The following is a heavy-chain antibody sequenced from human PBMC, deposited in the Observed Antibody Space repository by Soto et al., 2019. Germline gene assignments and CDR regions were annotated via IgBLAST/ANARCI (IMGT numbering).Heavy chain of an antibody. J-gene: IGHJ6*01. D-gene: IGHD1-26*01. V-gene: IGHV1-69*13. Sequence: GASVKVACKASGGHFSSYSISWVRHAPGQGLEWMGGIIPIFGTANYAQKFQGRVTITADESTSTAYMELSSLRSEDTAVYYCARDLGPWELPYYYGMDVWGQGTTVTVSS. CDR3: ARDLGPWELPYYYGMDV. CDR1: GGHFSSYS. CDR2: IIPIFGTA.